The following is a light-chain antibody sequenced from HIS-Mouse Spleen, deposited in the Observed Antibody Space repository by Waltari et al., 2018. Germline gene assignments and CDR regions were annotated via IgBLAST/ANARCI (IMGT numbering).Light chain of an antibody. CDR3: QQYNSYSRT. Sequence: DIQMTQSPSPLSASVVDRVTITCRASQSISSWLAWYQQKPRKAPKLLIYKASSLESGVPSRFSGSGSGTEFTLTISSLQPDDFATYYCQQYNSYSRTFGQGTKVEIK. CDR1: QSISSW. CDR2: KAS. V-gene: IGKV1-5*03. J-gene: IGKJ1*01.